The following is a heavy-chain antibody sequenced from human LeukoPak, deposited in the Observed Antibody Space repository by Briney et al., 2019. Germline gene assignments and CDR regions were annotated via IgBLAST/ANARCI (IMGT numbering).Heavy chain of an antibody. CDR2: INHSGST. D-gene: IGHD3-10*01. CDR3: ARGKRITMVRGVIHSFDY. CDR1: GGSFSGYY. J-gene: IGHJ4*02. Sequence: SETLSLTCAVYGGSFSGYYWSWIRQPPGKGLEWIGEINHSGSTNYNPSLKSRVTISVDTSKNQFSLKLSSVTAADTAVYYCARGKRITMVRGVIHSFDYWGQGTLVTVSS. V-gene: IGHV4-34*01.